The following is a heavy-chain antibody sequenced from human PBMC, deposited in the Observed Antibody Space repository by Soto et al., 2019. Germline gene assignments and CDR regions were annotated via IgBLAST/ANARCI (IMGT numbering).Heavy chain of an antibody. CDR3: TGAYYDVSGYSLDP. Sequence: SETLSLTCSVSGAFIRSGYLAWMPRPAGKGLEWIGYIYYGGSINYNPSLKSRVIISVDTAKNQFSLRLSSVSAADTAVYYCTGAYYDVSGYSLDPWGQGTSVTVS. V-gene: IGHV4-59*01. CDR2: IYYGGSI. J-gene: IGHJ5*02. D-gene: IGHD3-22*01. CDR1: GAFIRSGY.